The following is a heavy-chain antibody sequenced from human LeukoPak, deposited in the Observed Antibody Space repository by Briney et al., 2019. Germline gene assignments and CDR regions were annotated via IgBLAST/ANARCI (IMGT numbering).Heavy chain of an antibody. J-gene: IGHJ3*02. Sequence: ASVKVSCKASGYTFTSYGISWVRQAPGQGLEWMGWISAYNGNTNYAQKLQGRVTMTTDTSTSTAYMELRSLRSDDTAVYYCAREVITEMETGDAFDIWGQGTMVSVSS. CDR1: GYTFTSYG. CDR2: ISAYNGNT. D-gene: IGHD5-24*01. CDR3: AREVITEMETGDAFDI. V-gene: IGHV1-18*01.